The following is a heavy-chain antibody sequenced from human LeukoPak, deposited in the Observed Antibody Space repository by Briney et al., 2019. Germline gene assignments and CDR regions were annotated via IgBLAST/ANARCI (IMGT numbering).Heavy chain of an antibody. CDR1: GYSFTRYF. V-gene: IGHV1-46*01. J-gene: IGHJ6*02. Sequence: ASVKVSCKASGYSFTRYFIHWVRQAPGQGLEWMGIIIPSDGSTSYAQKFQGRVTMTRDTSTSTVYMELSSLRSEDTAVYYCARDVTMVRGVINYGMDVWGQGTTVTVSS. CDR2: IIPSDGST. CDR3: ARDVTMVRGVINYGMDV. D-gene: IGHD3-10*01.